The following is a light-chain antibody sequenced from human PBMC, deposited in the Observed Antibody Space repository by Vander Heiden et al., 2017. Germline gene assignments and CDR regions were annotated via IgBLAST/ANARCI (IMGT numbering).Light chain of an antibody. CDR2: DVT. CDR3: CSYAGSYTWV. V-gene: IGLV2-11*01. CDR1: SSDGGAYDY. Sequence: QSALTQPRSVSGSPGQSVTISCSGTSSDGGAYDYVSWYQQHPGKAPKLLIYDVTKWPSGVPDRFSGSKSGNTATLTISGLLTEDEADYDCCSYAGSYTWVFGGGTKVTVL. J-gene: IGLJ3*02.